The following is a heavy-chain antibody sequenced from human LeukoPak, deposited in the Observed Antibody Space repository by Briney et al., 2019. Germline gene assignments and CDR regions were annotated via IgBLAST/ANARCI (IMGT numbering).Heavy chain of an antibody. D-gene: IGHD3-3*01. CDR1: GFTFSSYS. V-gene: IGHV3-21*01. Sequence: GGSLRLSCAASGFTFSSYSMNWVRQAPGKGLEWVSSISSSSSYIYYADSVKGRFTISRDNAKNSLYLQMNSLRAEDTAVYYCARGGARVTIFGVGGQRGMDVWGQGTTVTVSS. CDR3: ARGGARVTIFGVGGQRGMDV. CDR2: ISSSSSYI. J-gene: IGHJ6*02.